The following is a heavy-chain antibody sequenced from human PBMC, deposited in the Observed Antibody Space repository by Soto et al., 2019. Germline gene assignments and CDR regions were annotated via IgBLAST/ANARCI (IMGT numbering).Heavy chain of an antibody. CDR2: VNHSGST. V-gene: IGHV4-34*01. Sequence: PSETLGLTCVLYPGSSSVYYWSRIRQPPGKGLEWIGEVNHSGSTNYNPSLKSRVTISVDTSKNQFSLKLRSLTPADTPVYYCSAYYYYGMDVWGQGTTVTGSS. J-gene: IGHJ6*01. CDR1: PGSSSVYY. CDR3: SAYYYYGMDV.